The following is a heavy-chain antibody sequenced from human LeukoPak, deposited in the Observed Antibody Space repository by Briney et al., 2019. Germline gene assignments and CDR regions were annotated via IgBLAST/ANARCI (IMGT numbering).Heavy chain of an antibody. D-gene: IGHD5-12*01. CDR1: GFTFSSYA. J-gene: IGHJ4*02. CDR3: ARWPRPDY. V-gene: IGHV3-21*01. Sequence: GRSLRLSCAASGFTFSSYAMHWVRQAPGKGLEWVSSISSSSSYIYYADSVKGRFTISRDNAKNSLYLQMNSLRAEDTAVYYCARWPRPDYWGQGTLVTVSS. CDR2: ISSSSSYI.